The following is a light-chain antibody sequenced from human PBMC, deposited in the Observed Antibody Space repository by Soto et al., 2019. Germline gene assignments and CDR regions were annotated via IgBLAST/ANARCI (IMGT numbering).Light chain of an antibody. CDR3: QQRSNWPRT. J-gene: IGKJ1*01. V-gene: IGKV3-15*01. CDR1: QGVRNN. Sequence: EVVMTQSPVTLSASPGERSTVSCRASQGVRNNLAWYQQRPGQAPRLLIYGASTRAAGIPARFSGSGSETEFTLTIRSLQSEDFAVYYCQQRSNWPRTFGQGTKVDIK. CDR2: GAS.